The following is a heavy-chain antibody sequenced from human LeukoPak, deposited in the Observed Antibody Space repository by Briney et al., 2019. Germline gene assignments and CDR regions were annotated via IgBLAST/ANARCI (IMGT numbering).Heavy chain of an antibody. CDR2: INPEGSEK. Sequence: GGSLRLSCAVSGLTFSSSWMDWVRQAPGKGLEWVASINPEGSEKYSADSVKGRFTISGDNAKNSLYLQMDSLRVEDTAFYYCARDLAYSRLDYWGQGMLVTVFS. V-gene: IGHV3-7*01. J-gene: IGHJ4*02. CDR1: GLTFSSSW. D-gene: IGHD5-18*01. CDR3: ARDLAYSRLDY.